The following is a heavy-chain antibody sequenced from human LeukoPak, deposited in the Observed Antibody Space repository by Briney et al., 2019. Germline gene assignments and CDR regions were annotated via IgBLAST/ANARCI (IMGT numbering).Heavy chain of an antibody. D-gene: IGHD1-26*01. CDR1: GGSISSGSYY. CDR3: AKWTEGGAFDS. Sequence: PSETLSLTCTVSGGSISSGSYYWSWIRQPAGTGLEWIGRIYTSGSTNYNPSLKSRVTISVDTSKNQFSLKLSSVTAADTAVYYCAKWTEGGAFDSWGQGTMLIVSS. V-gene: IGHV4-61*02. CDR2: IYTSGST. J-gene: IGHJ3*01.